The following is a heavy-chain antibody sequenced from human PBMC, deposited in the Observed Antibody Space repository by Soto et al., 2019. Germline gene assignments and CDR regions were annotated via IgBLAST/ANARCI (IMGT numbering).Heavy chain of an antibody. CDR2: IFYTGST. D-gene: IGHD6-19*01. CDR1: GGSINSYY. J-gene: IGHJ6*04. Sequence: SETLSLTCSVSGGSINSYYWAWIRQSPGKGLEWIGYIFYTGSTNYNPSLESRVTISVDTSKKYFSLILRSVTAADTAVYYCARGVAGAGYYYSHGRDVGGKGTTVTVS. V-gene: IGHV4-59*08. CDR3: ARGVAGAGYYYSHGRDV.